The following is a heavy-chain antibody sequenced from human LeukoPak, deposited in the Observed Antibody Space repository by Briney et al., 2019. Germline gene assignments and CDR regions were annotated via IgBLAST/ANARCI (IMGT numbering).Heavy chain of an antibody. V-gene: IGHV1-18*01. J-gene: IGHJ4*02. Sequence: ASVEVSCKASGYTFPSYGISWVRQAPGQGLEWMGWISAYNGNTNYAQKLQGRVTMTTDTSTSTAYMELRSLRSDDTAVYYCARGTYSSSYGQSVYWGQGTLVTVSS. CDR1: GYTFPSYG. D-gene: IGHD6-6*01. CDR3: ARGTYSSSYGQSVY. CDR2: ISAYNGNT.